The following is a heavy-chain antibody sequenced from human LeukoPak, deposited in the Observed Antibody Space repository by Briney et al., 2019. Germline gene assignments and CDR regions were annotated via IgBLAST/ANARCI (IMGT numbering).Heavy chain of an antibody. CDR2: ISASGSST. V-gene: IGHV3-23*01. Sequence: QTGGSLRLSCAASGFTFSSYAMSWVRQAPGKGLEWVSGISASGSSTYSADSVKGRFTISRDNSKNTLYLQMNSLRAEDTAVYYCAKAPRMVTNDAFDIWGQGTMVTASS. D-gene: IGHD2-21*02. J-gene: IGHJ3*02. CDR1: GFTFSSYA. CDR3: AKAPRMVTNDAFDI.